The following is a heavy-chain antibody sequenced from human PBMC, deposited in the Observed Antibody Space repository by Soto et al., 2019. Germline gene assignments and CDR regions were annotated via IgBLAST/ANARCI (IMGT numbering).Heavy chain of an antibody. V-gene: IGHV2-5*02. J-gene: IGHJ1*01. Sequence: QITLKESGPTLVKPTQTLTLTCTFSGFSLSTSGVGVGWIRQPPGKALEWLALIYWDDDKRYSPSLKSRLTITKDTFKNQVVLTMTNMDPVDTATYYCAHSIVTPLSEYFQHWGQGTLVTVSS. CDR3: AHSIVTPLSEYFQH. CDR1: GFSLSTSGVG. CDR2: IYWDDDK. D-gene: IGHD1-26*01.